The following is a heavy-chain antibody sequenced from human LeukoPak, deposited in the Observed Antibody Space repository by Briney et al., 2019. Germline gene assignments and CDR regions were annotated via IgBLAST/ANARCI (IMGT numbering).Heavy chain of an antibody. J-gene: IGHJ4*02. D-gene: IGHD3-16*02. CDR2: IWYDGSNK. CDR1: GFTFSSYG. CDR3: AKELVWGSYRYYFDY. V-gene: IGHV3-33*06. Sequence: GGSLRLSCAASGFTFSSYGMHWVRQAPGKGLEWVAVIWYDGSNKYYADSVKGRFTISRDNSKNTLYLQMNSLRAVDTAVYYCAKELVWGSYRYYFDYWGQGTLVTVSP.